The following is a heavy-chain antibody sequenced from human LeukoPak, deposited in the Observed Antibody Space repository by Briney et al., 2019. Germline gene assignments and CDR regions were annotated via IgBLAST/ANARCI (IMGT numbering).Heavy chain of an antibody. Sequence: GGSLRLSCAASGFTFSTYAMDWVRQAPGKGLEWVAVISYDGSKQNYADSVKGRFTISRDNSKNTVYVQMNSLRVEDTAVYYCARAEYYYDSSGYFNWFDPWGQGTLVTVSS. J-gene: IGHJ5*02. CDR1: GFTFSTYA. D-gene: IGHD3-22*01. V-gene: IGHV3-30-3*01. CDR3: ARAEYYYDSSGYFNWFDP. CDR2: ISYDGSKQ.